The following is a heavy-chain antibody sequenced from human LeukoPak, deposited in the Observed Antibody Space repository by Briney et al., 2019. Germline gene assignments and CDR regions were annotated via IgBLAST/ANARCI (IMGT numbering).Heavy chain of an antibody. CDR3: ARVSRLVAWSVIEY. Sequence: ASESLSLTCTVSGRSMSSSTYCWGWLRQPPGKGLELIVSIYYSDSTYYNPSIKSRVTISVDTSKNQFSLMLSSVTAADTAVYYCARVSRLVAWSVIEYWGQGTLVTVSS. V-gene: IGHV4-39*07. CDR2: IYYSDST. J-gene: IGHJ4*02. CDR1: GRSMSSSTYC. D-gene: IGHD2-15*01.